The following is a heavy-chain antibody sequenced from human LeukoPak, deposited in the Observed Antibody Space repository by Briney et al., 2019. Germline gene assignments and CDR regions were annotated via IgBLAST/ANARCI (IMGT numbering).Heavy chain of an antibody. CDR3: ARAKPNWNPPDY. V-gene: IGHV4-59*08. J-gene: IGHJ4*02. Sequence: SETLSLTCTVSGVSISSNYWSWLRQPPGKGLEWIGYMYNSGSNSYNPSLKSRATISGDTSKNQFSLNLNSVTAADTAVYYCARAKPNWNPPDYWGQGTLVTVSS. D-gene: IGHD1-1*01. CDR2: MYNSGSN. CDR1: GVSISSNY.